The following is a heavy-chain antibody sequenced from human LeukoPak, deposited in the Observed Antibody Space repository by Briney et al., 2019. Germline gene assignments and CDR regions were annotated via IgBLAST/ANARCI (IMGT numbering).Heavy chain of an antibody. CDR3: ARDLSPVVRASPMGY. CDR1: GFSFTSYG. J-gene: IGHJ4*02. V-gene: IGHV3-30*03. CDR2: ITYDGYYK. Sequence: GTSLRLSCAASGFSFTSYGMHWVRQAPGKGLEWVALITYDGYYKYYSDSVKGRFTISSDTSKNTLYLQMNSLRADDTAVYYCARDLSPVVRASPMGYWGQGTLVTVSS. D-gene: IGHD4-23*01.